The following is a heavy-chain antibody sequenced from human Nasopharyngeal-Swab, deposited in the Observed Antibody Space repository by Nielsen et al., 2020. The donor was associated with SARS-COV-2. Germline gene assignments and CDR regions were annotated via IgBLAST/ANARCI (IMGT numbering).Heavy chain of an antibody. J-gene: IGHJ1*01. D-gene: IGHD3-22*01. CDR3: ARSHGYYFDSSNFHPGD. CDR1: GDTFTKYT. Sequence: SVKVSCKASGDTFTKYTFSWVRQAPGLGLEWMGGVIPMSRTANYAQKFQGRVTITADESTSTAYMELSSLRSEDTAVHYCARSHGYYFDSSNFHPGDWGQGTLVTVSS. CDR2: VIPMSRTA. V-gene: IGHV1-69*13.